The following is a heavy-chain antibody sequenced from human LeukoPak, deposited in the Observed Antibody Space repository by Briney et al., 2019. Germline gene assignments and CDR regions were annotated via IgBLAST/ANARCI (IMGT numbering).Heavy chain of an antibody. CDR1: GFTFSSYG. Sequence: GGSLRLSCAASGFTFSSYGMHWVRQAPGKGLEWVAVIWYDGSNKYYADSVKGRFTISRDNSKNTLYLQMNGLRAEDTAVYYCARDPSFLKYYDSSGYYYGDAFDIWGQGTMVTVSS. CDR3: ARDPSFLKYYDSSGYYYGDAFDI. V-gene: IGHV3-33*01. J-gene: IGHJ3*02. D-gene: IGHD3-22*01. CDR2: IWYDGSNK.